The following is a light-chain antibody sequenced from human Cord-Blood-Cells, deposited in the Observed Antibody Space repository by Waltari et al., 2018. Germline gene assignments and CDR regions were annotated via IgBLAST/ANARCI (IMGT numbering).Light chain of an antibody. CDR2: LGS. Sequence: DIVMTQSPLSLPVTPGEPASIFCRSSQSLLHSNGYNYLDWYLQKPGQSPQLLIYLGSNRASGVPDRFSGSGSGTDFTLKISRVEAEDVGVYYCMQALQTRITFGQGTRLEIK. J-gene: IGKJ5*01. CDR3: MQALQTRIT. V-gene: IGKV2-28*01. CDR1: QSLLHSNGYNY.